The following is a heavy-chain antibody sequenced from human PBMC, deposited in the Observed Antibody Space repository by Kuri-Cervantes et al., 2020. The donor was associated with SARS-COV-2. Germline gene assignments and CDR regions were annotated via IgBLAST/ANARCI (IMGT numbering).Heavy chain of an antibody. CDR2: INAGNGNT. CDR3: ARDARPSAWQTLFDY. CDR1: GYTFTSYA. D-gene: IGHD3-3*01. V-gene: IGHV1-3*01. J-gene: IGHJ4*02. Sequence: ASVKVSCKASGYTFTSYAMHWVRQAPGQRLEWMGWINAGNGNTKYSQKFQGRVTITRDSSASTAYMELSSLRSEDTAVYYCARDARPSAWQTLFDYWGQGTLVTVSS.